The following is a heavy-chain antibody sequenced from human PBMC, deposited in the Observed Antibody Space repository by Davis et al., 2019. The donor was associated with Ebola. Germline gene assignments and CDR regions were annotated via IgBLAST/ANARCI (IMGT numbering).Heavy chain of an antibody. D-gene: IGHD2-15*01. CDR3: ARDRVRRIRDPNYYYYGMDV. CDR1: GGTFSSYA. J-gene: IGHJ6*02. V-gene: IGHV1-69*10. CDR2: IIPILGIA. Sequence: SVKVSCKASGGTFSSYAISWVRQAPGQGLEWMGGIIPILGIANYAQKFQGRVTITADESTSTAYMELSSLRSEDTAVYYCARDRVRRIRDPNYYYYGMDVWGQGTTVTVSS.